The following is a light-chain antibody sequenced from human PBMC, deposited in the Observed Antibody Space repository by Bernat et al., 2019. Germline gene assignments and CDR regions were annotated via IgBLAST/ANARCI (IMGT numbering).Light chain of an antibody. Sequence: QSALTQPPTASGSPGQPVTISCTGSSRDIGGYRYVSWFQQHPGKAPSLIIYEVSKRPSGVPDRFSASKSGSTASLTISGLRAEDEADYFCSSYVGSYIYVFGTGTKVVVL. CDR1: SRDIGGYRY. CDR3: SSYVGSYIYV. J-gene: IGLJ1*01. V-gene: IGLV2-8*01. CDR2: EVS.